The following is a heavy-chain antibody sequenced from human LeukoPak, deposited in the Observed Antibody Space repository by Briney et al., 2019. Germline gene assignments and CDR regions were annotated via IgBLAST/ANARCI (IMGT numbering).Heavy chain of an antibody. CDR3: TTGYGHSDFHY. J-gene: IGHJ4*02. CDR2: IKSKIDGGTT. V-gene: IGHV3-15*01. D-gene: IGHD3-3*02. Sequence: PGGSLRLSCAASGFTITNARMGWVRQAPGKGLEWVGLIKSKIDGGTTDFAAPVKGRFTISIDDSKHTLFLQMNSLKSEDTGVYYCTTGYGHSDFHYWGQGTLVTVSS. CDR1: GFTITNAR.